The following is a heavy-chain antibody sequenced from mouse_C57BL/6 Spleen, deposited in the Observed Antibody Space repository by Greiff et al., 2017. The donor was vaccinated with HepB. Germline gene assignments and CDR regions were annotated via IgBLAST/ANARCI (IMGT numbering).Heavy chain of an antibody. J-gene: IGHJ2*01. CDR1: GYSFTGYY. D-gene: IGHD1-2*01. Sequence: VQLQQSGPELVKPGASVKISCKASGYSFTGYYMNWVKQSPEKSLEWIGEINPSAGGTTYNQKFKAKATLTVDKSSSTAYMQLKSLTSEDSAVYYCARWGYGPSYWGQGTTLTVSS. CDR3: ARWGYGPSY. CDR2: INPSAGGT. V-gene: IGHV1-42*01.